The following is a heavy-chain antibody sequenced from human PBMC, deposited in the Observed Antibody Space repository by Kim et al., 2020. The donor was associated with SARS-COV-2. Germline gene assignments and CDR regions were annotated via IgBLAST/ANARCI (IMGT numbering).Heavy chain of an antibody. D-gene: IGHD7-27*01. CDR3: LSRGTNWGPFDY. CDR2: VSGRGDTT. J-gene: IGHJ4*02. V-gene: IGHV3-23*01. Sequence: GGSLRLSCAASGFTFSSYVMNWVRQAPGKGLEWVSTVSGRGDTTHYADSVKGRFTISRDNSRNTLYLQMSSLRDEDTAIYYCLSRGTNWGPFDYWGQGTL. CDR1: GFTFSSYV.